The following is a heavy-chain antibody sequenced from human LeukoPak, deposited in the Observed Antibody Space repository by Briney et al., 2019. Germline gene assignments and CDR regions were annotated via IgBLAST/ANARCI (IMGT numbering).Heavy chain of an antibody. D-gene: IGHD6-13*01. J-gene: IGHJ4*02. V-gene: IGHV1-24*01. CDR3: AGSWYGGYYFDY. CDR2: FDPEDGET. Sequence: GASVKVSCKVSGYTLTELSMHWERQAPGEGLELMGGFDPEDGETIYAQKFQGRVTMTEDTSTDTAYMELSSLRSEDTAVYYCAGSWYGGYYFDYWGQGTLVTVSS. CDR1: GYTLTELS.